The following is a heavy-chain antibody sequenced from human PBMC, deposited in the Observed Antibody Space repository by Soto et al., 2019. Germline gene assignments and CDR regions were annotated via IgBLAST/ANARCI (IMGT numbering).Heavy chain of an antibody. J-gene: IGHJ3*01. CDR3: ARGIVATALVSFDV. CDR2: ISSTSTNI. Sequence: EVQLVESGGGLVKPGGSLRLSCAASEFTFSRYIMYWVRQAPGKGLEWISTISSTSTNIYYADSVKGRFTISRDNPTNSLYLQMDSLRVEDTAVYYCARGIVATALVSFDVWGQGTMVTVSP. V-gene: IGHV3-21*06. D-gene: IGHD5-12*01. CDR1: EFTFSRYI.